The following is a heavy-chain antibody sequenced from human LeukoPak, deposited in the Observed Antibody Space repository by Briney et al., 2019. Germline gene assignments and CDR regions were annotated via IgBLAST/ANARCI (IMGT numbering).Heavy chain of an antibody. CDR1: GYTFTSYY. CDR2: INPSGGST. D-gene: IGHD3-3*01. Sequence: ASVKVSCKASGYTFTSYYMHWVRQAPGQGLEWMGIINPSGGSTSYAQKFQGRVTMTEDTSTDTAYMELSSLRSEDTAVYYCATSSPFYYDFWSGYHYYYGMDVWGQGTTVTVSS. CDR3: ATSSPFYYDFWSGYHYYYGMDV. J-gene: IGHJ6*02. V-gene: IGHV1-46*01.